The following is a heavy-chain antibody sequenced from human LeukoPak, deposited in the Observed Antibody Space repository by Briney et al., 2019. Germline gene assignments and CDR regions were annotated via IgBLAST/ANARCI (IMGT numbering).Heavy chain of an antibody. V-gene: IGHV4-34*01. J-gene: IGHJ4*02. Sequence: SETLSLTCAVYGGSFSGYYWSWIRQPPGKGLEWNGEINHSGSTNYNPSLKSRVTISVDTSKNQFSLKLSSVTAADTAVYYCAIDGRHYGSGSYSDYWGQGTLVTVSS. D-gene: IGHD3-10*01. CDR3: AIDGRHYGSGSYSDY. CDR1: GGSFSGYY. CDR2: INHSGST.